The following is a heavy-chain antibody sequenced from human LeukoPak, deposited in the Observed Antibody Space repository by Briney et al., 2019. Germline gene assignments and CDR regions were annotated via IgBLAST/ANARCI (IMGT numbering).Heavy chain of an antibody. D-gene: IGHD3-3*01. CDR2: IYYSGST. Sequence: PSETLSLTCAVYGGSFSGYYWSWIRQPPGKGLEWIGYIYYSGSTNYNPSPKSRVTISVDTSKNQFSLKLSSVTAADTAVYYCARSITIFGVVMDVWGQGTTVTVSS. V-gene: IGHV4-59*08. CDR1: GGSFSGYY. J-gene: IGHJ6*02. CDR3: ARSITIFGVVMDV.